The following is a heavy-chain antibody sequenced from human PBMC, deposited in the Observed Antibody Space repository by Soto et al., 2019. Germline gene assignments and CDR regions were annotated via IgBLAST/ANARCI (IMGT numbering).Heavy chain of an antibody. V-gene: IGHV1-18*01. CDR2: ISAYNGNT. J-gene: IGHJ4*02. CDR1: GYTFTSYG. CDR3: ARDEWGYCSGGICSLVDY. D-gene: IGHD2-15*01. Sequence: QVQLVQSGAEVKKPGASVKVSCKASGYTFTSYGISWVRQAPGQGLEWMGWISAYNGNTNYAQKLQGRVTMTTDTSTSTAYMELRSLRSDDTAVYYCARDEWGYCSGGICSLVDYWGQGTLVTVSS.